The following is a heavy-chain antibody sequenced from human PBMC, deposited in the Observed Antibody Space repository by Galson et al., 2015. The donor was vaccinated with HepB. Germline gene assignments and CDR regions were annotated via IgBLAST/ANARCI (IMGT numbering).Heavy chain of an antibody. J-gene: IGHJ6*02. CDR2: ISYDGSNK. V-gene: IGHV3-30*18. CDR3: AKAMVLYYYYGMDV. D-gene: IGHD3-10*01. Sequence: SLRLSCAASGFTFSSYGMHWVRQAPGKGLEWVAVISYDGSNKYYADSVKGRFTISRDNSKNTLYLQMNSLRAGDTAVYYCAKAMVLYYYYGMDVWGQGTRSPSP. CDR1: GFTFSSYG.